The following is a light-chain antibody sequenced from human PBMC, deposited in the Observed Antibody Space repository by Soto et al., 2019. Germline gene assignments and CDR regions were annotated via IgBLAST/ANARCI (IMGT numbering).Light chain of an antibody. CDR2: WAS. CDR3: QQHYSTPFT. CDR1: QSVLYSSNNKNY. Sequence: DIVMTQSPDSLAVSLGERATINCKSSQSVLYSSNNKNYLAWYQQKPGQPPKLLIYWASTRESGVPDRFSGSGSGTDFTLTISSLQDEDVDVYYCQQHYSTPFTFGGGTKVDTK. J-gene: IGKJ4*01. V-gene: IGKV4-1*01.